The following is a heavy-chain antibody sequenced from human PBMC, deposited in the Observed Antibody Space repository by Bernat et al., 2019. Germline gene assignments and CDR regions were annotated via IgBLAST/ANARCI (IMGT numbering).Heavy chain of an antibody. CDR3: ARSWYGSGSYLNY. V-gene: IGHV4-59*01. Sequence: QVQLQESGPGLVKPSETLSLTYTVSGGSISSYYWSWIRQPPGKGLEWIGYIYYSGSTNYNPSLKSRVTISVDTSKNQFSLKLSSVTAVDTAVYYCARSWYGSGSYLNYWGQGTLVTVSS. CDR1: GGSISSYY. J-gene: IGHJ4*02. D-gene: IGHD3-10*01. CDR2: IYYSGST.